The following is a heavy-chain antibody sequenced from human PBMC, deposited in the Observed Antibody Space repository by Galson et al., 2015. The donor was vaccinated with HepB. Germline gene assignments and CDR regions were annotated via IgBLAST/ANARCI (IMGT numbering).Heavy chain of an antibody. D-gene: IGHD1-26*01. Sequence: ETLSLTCTVSGGSISSSHYYCGWIRQPPGKGLEWIGNVYYSGSTYYNPSLKSRVTISVDTSKNQFSLKLTSVTAADTAVYYCATYLGGIVRASDYWGQGTLVTVSS. J-gene: IGHJ4*02. V-gene: IGHV4-39*01. CDR1: GGSISSSHYY. CDR2: VYYSGST. CDR3: ATYLGGIVRASDY.